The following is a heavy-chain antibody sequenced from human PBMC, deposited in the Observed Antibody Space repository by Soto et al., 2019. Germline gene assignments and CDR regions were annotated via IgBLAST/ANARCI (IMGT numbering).Heavy chain of an antibody. D-gene: IGHD7-27*01. V-gene: IGHV5-51*01. CDR2: IYPGDSET. Sequence: PGESLKISCKGSGYSFTRYWIGWVRQMPGKGLEWMGIIYPGDSETRYSPAFQGQVTISADKSMSTAYLQWSSLKASDTAMYYCARPQVADLGYFEYWGQGTLVTVSS. J-gene: IGHJ4*02. CDR1: GYSFTRYW. CDR3: ARPQVADLGYFEY.